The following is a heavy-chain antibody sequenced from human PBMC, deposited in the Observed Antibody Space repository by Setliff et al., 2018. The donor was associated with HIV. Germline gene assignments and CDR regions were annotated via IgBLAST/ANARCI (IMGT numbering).Heavy chain of an antibody. CDR2: IYTSGST. Sequence: PSETLSLTCTVSGGSISSHYWSWIRQPPGKGLEWIGHIYTSGSTNYNPSLKSRVTMSVGTSKNQFSLKLSSVTAADTAVYYCARVVDADYLDYWGQGTLVTVSS. CDR3: ARVVDADYLDY. J-gene: IGHJ4*02. CDR1: GGSISSHY. D-gene: IGHD2-15*01. V-gene: IGHV4-4*08.